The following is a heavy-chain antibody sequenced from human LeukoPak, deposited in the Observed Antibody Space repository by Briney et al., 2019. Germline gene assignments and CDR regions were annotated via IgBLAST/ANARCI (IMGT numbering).Heavy chain of an antibody. J-gene: IGHJ1*01. Sequence: PGGSLRLSCAASGLTLGNAWMSWVRQAPGKGLEWVSIIYSGGSTNYADSVKGRFTISRDNSKNTVYLQMNSLRAEDTAVYYCTGDVYQHWGQGTLVTVSS. CDR3: TGDVYQH. V-gene: IGHV3-53*01. D-gene: IGHD1-14*01. CDR2: IYSGGST. CDR1: GLTLGNAW.